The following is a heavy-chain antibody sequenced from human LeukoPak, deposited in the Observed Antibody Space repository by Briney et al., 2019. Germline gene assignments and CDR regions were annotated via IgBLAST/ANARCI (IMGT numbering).Heavy chain of an antibody. CDR1: GFTFSSYA. J-gene: IGHJ4*02. D-gene: IGHD2-15*01. CDR2: ISGSGGST. Sequence: PGGSLRLSCAASGFTFSSYAMSWVRQAPGKGLERVSAISGSGGSTYYADSVKGRFTISRDNSKNTLYPQMNSLRAEDTAVYYCAKDEGLLGYCSGGSCYFDYWGQGTLVTVSS. V-gene: IGHV3-23*01. CDR3: AKDEGLLGYCSGGSCYFDY.